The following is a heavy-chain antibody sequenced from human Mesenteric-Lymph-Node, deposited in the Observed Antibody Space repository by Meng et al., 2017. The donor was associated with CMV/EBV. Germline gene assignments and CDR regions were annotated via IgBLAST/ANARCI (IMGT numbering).Heavy chain of an antibody. CDR3: ARATADIYEHYYAMDV. V-gene: IGHV1-2*02. Sequence: ASVKVSCKASGYTFTGYYMHWVRQAPGQGLEWMGWINPNSGGTNYAQKFQGRVTMTRDTSISTAYMELRSLRSDDTAVYYCARATADIYEHYYAMDVWGQGTTVTVSS. J-gene: IGHJ6*02. CDR2: INPNSGGT. D-gene: IGHD2-15*01. CDR1: GYTFTGYY.